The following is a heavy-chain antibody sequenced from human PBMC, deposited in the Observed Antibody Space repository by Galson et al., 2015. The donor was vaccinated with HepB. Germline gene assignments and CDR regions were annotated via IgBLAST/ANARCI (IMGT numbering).Heavy chain of an antibody. Sequence: SLRLSCAASGFTFDDYAMHWVRQAPGRGLEWVSGISWHSGNIAYADSVKGRFTISRDNAKRSLYLQMNSLRTEDTAWYYCAKARGSSSGRGIDFWGQGTLVTVSS. J-gene: IGHJ4*02. CDR1: GFTFDDYA. CDR2: ISWHSGNI. D-gene: IGHD3-16*01. CDR3: AKARGSSSGRGIDF. V-gene: IGHV3-9*01.